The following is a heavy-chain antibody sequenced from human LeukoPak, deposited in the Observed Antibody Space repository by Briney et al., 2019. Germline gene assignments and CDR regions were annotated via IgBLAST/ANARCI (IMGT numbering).Heavy chain of an antibody. Sequence: PGGSLRLSCAASVFTVSSNYMSWVRQAPGKGLEWVSVNYSGGSTYYPDYVTGGFTISRDNSKNTLYLQMNSLRAEDTAVYYCARDQYCSSTSCYAHYGMDVWGQGTRVTVSS. CDR1: VFTVSSNY. D-gene: IGHD2-2*01. J-gene: IGHJ6*02. CDR3: ARDQYCSSTSCYAHYGMDV. CDR2: NYSGGST. V-gene: IGHV3-66*01.